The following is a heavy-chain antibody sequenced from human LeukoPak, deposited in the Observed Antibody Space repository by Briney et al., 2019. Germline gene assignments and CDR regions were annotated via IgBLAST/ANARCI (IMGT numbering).Heavy chain of an antibody. D-gene: IGHD1-26*01. V-gene: IGHV4-39*01. J-gene: IGHJ4*02. Sequence: SETLSLTCTVSGGSISGSSYYWGWIRQPPGKGLEWIGSIYYSGSTYYNPSLKSRVTISVDTSKNQFSLKLNSVTATDTAVYYCARPGVYSGTTIDWGQGTLVTVSS. CDR1: GGSISGSSYY. CDR2: IYYSGST. CDR3: ARPGVYSGTTID.